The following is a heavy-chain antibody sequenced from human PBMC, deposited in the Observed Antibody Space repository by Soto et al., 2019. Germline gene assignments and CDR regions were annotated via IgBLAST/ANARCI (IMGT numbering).Heavy chain of an antibody. V-gene: IGHV4-31*03. CDR2: IFYSGST. D-gene: IGHD3-22*01. Sequence: QVQLQESGPGLVKPSQTLSLTCTVSGGSISSGVYYWSWIRQHPGKGLEWIGYIFYSGSTYYNPSLMSRVTISVDTSKNQFSLKLSSVTAADTAVYYCAIYDSSGSRGFQHWGQGTLITVSS. CDR3: AIYDSSGSRGFQH. J-gene: IGHJ1*01. CDR1: GGSISSGVYY.